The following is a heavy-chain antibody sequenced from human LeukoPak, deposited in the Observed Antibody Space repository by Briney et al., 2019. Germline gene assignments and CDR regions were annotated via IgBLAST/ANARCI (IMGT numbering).Heavy chain of an antibody. V-gene: IGHV3-30-3*01. CDR1: GFTFSSYA. J-gene: IGHJ4*02. D-gene: IGHD6-6*01. Sequence: PGGSLRLSCAASGFTFSSYAMHWVRQAPGKGLEWVAVISYDGSKKYYAASVKGRFTISRDNSKNTLYLQMNSLRAEDTAVYYCARDVDSSSSVGYWGQGTLVTVSS. CDR3: ARDVDSSSSVGY. CDR2: ISYDGSKK.